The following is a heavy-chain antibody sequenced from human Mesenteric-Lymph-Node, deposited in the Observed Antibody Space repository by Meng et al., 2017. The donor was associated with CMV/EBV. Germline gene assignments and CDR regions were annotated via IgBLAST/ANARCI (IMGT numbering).Heavy chain of an antibody. CDR1: GFIFDDYG. J-gene: IGHJ6*02. Sequence: GESLKISCAASGFIFDDYGMSWVRQAPGKGLEWVSGINWNGGSTNYADSVKGRFTISRDNAKNSLYPQMNSLRAEDTALYYCARDLFPYGMDVWGQGTTVTVSS. CDR3: ARDLFPYGMDV. V-gene: IGHV3-20*04. CDR2: INWNGGST. D-gene: IGHD2-21*01.